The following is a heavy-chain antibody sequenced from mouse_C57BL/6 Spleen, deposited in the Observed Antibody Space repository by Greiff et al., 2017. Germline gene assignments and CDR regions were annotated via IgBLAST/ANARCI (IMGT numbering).Heavy chain of an antibody. CDR2: IDPENGDT. Sequence: EVQLVESGAELVRPGASVKLSCTASGFNIKDDYMHWVKQRPEQGLEWIGWIDPENGDTEYASKFQGKATITADTSSNTAYLQLSSLTSEDTAVYYCTSIYYYGPFAYWGQGTLVTVSA. J-gene: IGHJ3*01. V-gene: IGHV14-4*01. D-gene: IGHD1-1*01. CDR3: TSIYYYGPFAY. CDR1: GFNIKDDY.